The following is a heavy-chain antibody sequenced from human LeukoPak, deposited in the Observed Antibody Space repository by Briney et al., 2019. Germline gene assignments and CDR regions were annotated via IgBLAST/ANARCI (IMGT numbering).Heavy chain of an antibody. CDR3: ARDIGGDTSSWRWFDP. Sequence: PGGSLRLSCAASGFTFSNYNMNWVRQAPGKGLEWVSCISGSSRYIYYADSAKGRFTISRDNTKNSLFLQMNSLRAEDTAVYYCARDIGGDTSSWRWFDPWGQGTLVTVSS. J-gene: IGHJ5*02. CDR1: GFTFSNYN. D-gene: IGHD6-13*01. CDR2: ISGSSRYI. V-gene: IGHV3-21*06.